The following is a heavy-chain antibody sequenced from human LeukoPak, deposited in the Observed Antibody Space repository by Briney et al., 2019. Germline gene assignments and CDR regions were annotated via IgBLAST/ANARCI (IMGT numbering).Heavy chain of an antibody. Sequence: SETLSLTCAVYGGSFSGYYWNWIRQPPGKGLEWIGEINHSGSTNYNPSLKSRVTISVDTSKNQFSLKLSSVTAADTAVYYCASGQNIYFDYWGQGTLVTVSS. J-gene: IGHJ4*02. CDR2: INHSGST. CDR1: GGSFSGYY. CDR3: ASGQNIYFDY. D-gene: IGHD2/OR15-2a*01. V-gene: IGHV4-34*01.